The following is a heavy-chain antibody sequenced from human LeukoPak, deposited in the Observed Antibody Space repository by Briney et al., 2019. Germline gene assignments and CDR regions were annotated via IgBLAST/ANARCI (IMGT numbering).Heavy chain of an antibody. J-gene: IGHJ4*02. CDR1: GGSISTYY. V-gene: IGHV4-59*01. CDR2: IYYLGST. D-gene: IGHD3-22*01. Sequence: TSETLSLTCTVSGGSISTYYWSWIRQPPGKGLEWIGYIYYLGSTNYNPSLKSRVTISVDTSKNQFSLRLNSVTAADTAVYYCAGADSSGCEHFDYWGQGTLVTVSS. CDR3: AGADSSGCEHFDY.